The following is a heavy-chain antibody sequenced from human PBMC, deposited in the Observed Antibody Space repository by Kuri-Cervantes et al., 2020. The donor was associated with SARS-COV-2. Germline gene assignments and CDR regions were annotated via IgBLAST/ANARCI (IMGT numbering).Heavy chain of an antibody. V-gene: IGHV4-59*02. CDR2: MYFNGRT. J-gene: IGHJ3*02. CDR3: AKGARGDMDAFDI. CDR1: GFTVSSNY. Sequence: GSLRLSCAASGFTVSSNYMSWIRQAPGKGLEWIGCMYFNGRTNYNPSLKRRVSMSVDTSKSQFSLNLASMSAADTAVYYCAKGARGDMDAFDIWGLGTMVTVSS. D-gene: IGHD2-15*01.